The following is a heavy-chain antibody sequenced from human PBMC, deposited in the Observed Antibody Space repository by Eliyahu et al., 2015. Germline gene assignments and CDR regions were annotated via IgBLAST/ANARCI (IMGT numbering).Heavy chain of an antibody. V-gene: IGHV1-8*01. Sequence: QVQLVQSGAEVKKPGAXVKVSCKXSGYTFTXFDXNWVRQATGHGXXWVGXMNPNSGNTDYAQKFQGRVTLTRNTSLSTAHMELSSLRSEDTAVYYCARGPPMYSSGWQIRGEYFDFWGQGTLVTVSS. D-gene: IGHD6-19*01. CDR1: GYTFTXFD. J-gene: IGHJ4*02. CDR2: MNPNSGNT. CDR3: ARGPPMYSSGWQIRGEYFDF.